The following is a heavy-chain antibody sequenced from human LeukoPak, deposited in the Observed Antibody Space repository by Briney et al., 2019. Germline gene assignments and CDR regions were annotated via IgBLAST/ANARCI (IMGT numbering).Heavy chain of an antibody. Sequence: SETLSLTCAVSGGSISSGGYSWSWIRQPPGKGLEWIGYIYHSGSTYYNPSLKSRVTISVDRSKNQFSLKLSSVTAADTAVYYCARAXRDYYDSSGYPEVGAFDIWGQGTMVTVSS. V-gene: IGHV4-30-2*01. CDR3: ARAXRDYYDSSGYPEVGAFDI. CDR2: IYHSGST. CDR1: GGSISSGGYS. J-gene: IGHJ3*02. D-gene: IGHD3-22*01.